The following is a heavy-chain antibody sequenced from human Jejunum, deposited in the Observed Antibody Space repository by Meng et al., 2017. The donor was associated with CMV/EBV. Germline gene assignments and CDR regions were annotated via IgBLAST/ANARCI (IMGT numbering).Heavy chain of an antibody. CDR2: ISAYNGNT. J-gene: IGHJ4*02. CDR3: ARVEVGITSGDY. D-gene: IGHD1-26*01. V-gene: IGHV1-18*01. Sequence: QVEVVQVAGEVEEPGGSLKVFCKTSGYTFNNYVITGGRQAPGQGLEWMGWISAYNGNTNYAQTHQGRVTMTTDTSTSTAYMELRSLRSDDTAVYYCARVEVGITSGDYWGQGTLVTVSS. CDR1: GYTFNNYV.